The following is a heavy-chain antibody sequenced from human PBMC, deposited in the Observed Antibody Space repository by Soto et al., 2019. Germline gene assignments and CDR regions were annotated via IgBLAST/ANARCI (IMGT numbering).Heavy chain of an antibody. CDR1: GLIFSNYW. J-gene: IGHJ4*02. CDR3: ARGGSDSSWYWRD. V-gene: IGHV3-7*04. Sequence: DVQLVESGGGLVQPGGSLRLSCTASGLIFSNYWMTWVRQAPGKGPEWVANIKADGSQIDYVDSVKGRFTVSRDNAKNSVYLQMNTLSVEDTAIYYCARGGSDSSWYWRDWGQGALVTVS. D-gene: IGHD6-13*01. CDR2: IKADGSQI.